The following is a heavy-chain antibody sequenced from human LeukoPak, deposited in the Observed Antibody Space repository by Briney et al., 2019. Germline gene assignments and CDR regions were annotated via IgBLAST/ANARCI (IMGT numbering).Heavy chain of an antibody. CDR1: GYTFTSYA. D-gene: IGHD5-12*01. V-gene: IGHV1-69*13. Sequence: ASVKVSCKASGYTFTSYAISWVRQAPGQGLEWMGGIIPIFGTANYAQKFQGRVTITADESTSTAYMELSSLRSEDTAVYYCATTSTPSDYYYYYGMDVWGQGTTVTVSS. CDR3: ATTSTPSDYYYYYGMDV. J-gene: IGHJ6*02. CDR2: IIPIFGTA.